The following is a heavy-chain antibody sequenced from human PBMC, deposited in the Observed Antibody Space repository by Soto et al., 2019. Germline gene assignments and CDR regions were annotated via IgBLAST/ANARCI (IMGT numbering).Heavy chain of an antibody. CDR3: AKGRSGEYYSDALYX. Sequence: GGSLRLSCSTSGFSFNSFAIHWVRQAPGKGLEYVSDINDNGGSTYFADSVKVRFRISRDASRNNVFLEMNSLSREETAVYHCAKGRSGEYYSDALYXWGQGTTVTVS. CDR2: INDNGGST. CDR1: GFSFNSFA. D-gene: IGHD2-21*01. J-gene: IGHJ6*02. V-gene: IGHV3-64D*06.